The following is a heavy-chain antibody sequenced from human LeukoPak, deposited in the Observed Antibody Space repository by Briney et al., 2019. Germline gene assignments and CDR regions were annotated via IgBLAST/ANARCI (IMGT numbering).Heavy chain of an antibody. CDR3: ARDPSYGDFDY. Sequence: GASVKVSCKASGGTFSSYAISWVRQAPGQGLEWMGWISAYNGNTNYAQKLQGRVTMTTDTSTSTAYMELRSLRSDDMAVYYCARDPSYGDFDYWGQGTLVTVSS. V-gene: IGHV1-18*03. D-gene: IGHD4-17*01. CDR2: ISAYNGNT. CDR1: GGTFSSYA. J-gene: IGHJ4*02.